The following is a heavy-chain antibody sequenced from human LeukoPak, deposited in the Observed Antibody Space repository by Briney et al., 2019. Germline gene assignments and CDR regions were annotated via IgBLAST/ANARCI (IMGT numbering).Heavy chain of an antibody. J-gene: IGHJ4*02. V-gene: IGHV3-73*01. CDR2: IRSKANSYAT. CDR1: GFTFSVSA. Sequence: GGSLRLSCAASGFTFSVSAMHWVRQASGKGLEWVGRIRSKANSYATEYAASVKGRFTISRDDSKNTAYLQMNSLKTEDTAVYYCTRFPLSLGNLFDYWGQGALVTVSS. CDR3: TRFPLSLGNLFDY. D-gene: IGHD4-23*01.